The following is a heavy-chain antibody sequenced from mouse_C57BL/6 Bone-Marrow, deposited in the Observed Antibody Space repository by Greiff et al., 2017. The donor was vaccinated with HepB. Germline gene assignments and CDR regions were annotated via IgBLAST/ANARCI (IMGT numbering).Heavy chain of an antibody. CDR2: ISDGGSYT. CDR1: GFTFSSYA. Sequence: EVQLMESGGGLVKPGGSLKLSCEASGFTFSSYAMSWVRQTPEKRLEWVATISDGGSYTYYPDNVKGRFTIYRDNAKNNLYLQMGHLKSEDTAMYYCASDYNGDAMDYWGQGTSVTVSA. J-gene: IGHJ4*01. CDR3: ASDYNGDAMDY. V-gene: IGHV5-4*01.